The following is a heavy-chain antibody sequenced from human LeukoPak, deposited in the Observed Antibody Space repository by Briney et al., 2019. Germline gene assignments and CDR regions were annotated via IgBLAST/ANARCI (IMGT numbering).Heavy chain of an antibody. J-gene: IGHJ4*02. D-gene: IGHD5-18*01. CDR3: ARLESQGYGPS. CDR2: IIPILGIA. V-gene: IGHV1-69*02. CDR1: GGTFSSYT. Sequence: ASVKVSCKASGGTFSSYTISWVRQAPGQGLVWMGRIIPILGIANYAQKFQGRVTITADKSTSTAYMELSSLRSEDTAVYYCARLESQGYGPSWGQGTLVTVSS.